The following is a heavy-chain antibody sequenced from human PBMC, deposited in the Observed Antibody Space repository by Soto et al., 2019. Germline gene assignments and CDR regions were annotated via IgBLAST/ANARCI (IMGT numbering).Heavy chain of an antibody. J-gene: IGHJ4*02. V-gene: IGHV3-53*01. CDR3: ARDRHGDYAIDY. CDR1: GFTVSSNY. D-gene: IGHD4-17*01. CDR2: IYSGGST. Sequence: LRLSCAASGFTVSSNYMSWVRQAPGKGLEWVSVIYSGGSTYYADSVKGRFTISRDNSKNTLYLQMNSLRAEDTAVYYCARDRHGDYAIDYWGQGTLVTVSS.